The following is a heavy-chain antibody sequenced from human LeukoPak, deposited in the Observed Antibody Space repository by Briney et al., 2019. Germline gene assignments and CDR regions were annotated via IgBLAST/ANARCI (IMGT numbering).Heavy chain of an antibody. J-gene: IGHJ6*02. Sequence: GGSLRLSCAASGCTFSNAWMTWVRQAPGKGLEWVGHIKSKTDGETTDYAAPVKGRFAISRDESKATLYLQMNSLKTEDTAVYYCTTLIEYGMDVWGQGTTVTVSS. CDR3: TTLIEYGMDV. D-gene: IGHD2/OR15-2a*01. CDR2: IKSKTDGETT. V-gene: IGHV3-15*01. CDR1: GCTFSNAW.